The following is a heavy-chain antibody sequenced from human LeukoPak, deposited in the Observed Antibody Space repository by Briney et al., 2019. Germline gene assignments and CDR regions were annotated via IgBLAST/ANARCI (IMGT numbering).Heavy chain of an antibody. CDR2: ISGGST. CDR3: KKREGGHYDSSAYCWSDP. Sequence: GGSLKLSCAASGYTLSDKWMHWVRQAPGKGLEWMGCISGGSTYYADSRKGRFTISRDNSKNTLYLQMNSLRAEDTAVYYCKKREGGHYDSSAYCWSDPWGEGTLVTVSS. V-gene: IGHV3-38-3*01. D-gene: IGHD3-22*01. CDR1: GYTLSDKW. J-gene: IGHJ5*02.